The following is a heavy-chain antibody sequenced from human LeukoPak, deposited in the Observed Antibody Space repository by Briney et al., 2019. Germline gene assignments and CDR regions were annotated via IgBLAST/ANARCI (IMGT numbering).Heavy chain of an antibody. CDR1: GFTFSNYA. J-gene: IGHJ4*02. V-gene: IGHV3-30-3*01. Sequence: GGSLRLSCAASGFTFSNYAMHWVRQAPGKGLEWVAVISYDGSNKYYADSVKGRFTISRDNSENTLYLQMNSLRADDTAVYYCAXELAXXAYXDYWGQXXXXXXSS. CDR3: AXELAXXAYXDY. CDR2: ISYDGSNK. D-gene: IGHD3-16*01.